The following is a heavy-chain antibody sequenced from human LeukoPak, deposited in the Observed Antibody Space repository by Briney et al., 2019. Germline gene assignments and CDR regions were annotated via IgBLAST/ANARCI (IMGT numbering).Heavy chain of an antibody. V-gene: IGHV3-7*01. D-gene: IGHD3-9*01. CDR1: GFSFSGYW. Sequence: GGSLRLSCTASGFSFSGYWMSWVRQAPGKGRRGLPKINQDGSAQYYVDSVKGQCSISRGNAKNSLYLQINSLRVEDTAVYYCARDSESWTETGPRFDYWGQGTLVTVSS. CDR3: ARDSESWTETGPRFDY. J-gene: IGHJ4*02. CDR2: INQDGSAQ.